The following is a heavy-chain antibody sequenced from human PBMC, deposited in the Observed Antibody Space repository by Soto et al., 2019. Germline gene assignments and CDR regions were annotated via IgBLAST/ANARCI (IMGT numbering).Heavy chain of an antibody. Sequence: EVQLVESGGGLVKPGGSLRLSCAASGFTFSSYSMNWVRQSPGKGLEWVSSISSSSSYIYYADSVKGRFTISRDNANTSLYLQMNSLRAEDTAVYDCARDYGDYGTNWFDPWGQGTLVTVSS. CDR2: ISSSSSYI. V-gene: IGHV3-21*01. D-gene: IGHD4-17*01. J-gene: IGHJ5*02. CDR3: ARDYGDYGTNWFDP. CDR1: GFTFSSYS.